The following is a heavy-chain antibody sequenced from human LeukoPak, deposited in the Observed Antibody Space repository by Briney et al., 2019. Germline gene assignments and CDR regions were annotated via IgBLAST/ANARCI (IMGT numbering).Heavy chain of an antibody. Sequence: SETLSLTCTVSGGSISSYYWSWIRQPPGKGLEWIGEINHTGSTNYNPSLKSRVTISVDTSKNQFSLKLSSVTAADTAVYYCAANSSGHLYFDYWGQGTLVTVSS. V-gene: IGHV4-34*01. D-gene: IGHD6-19*01. J-gene: IGHJ4*02. CDR1: GGSISSYY. CDR2: INHTGST. CDR3: AANSSGHLYFDY.